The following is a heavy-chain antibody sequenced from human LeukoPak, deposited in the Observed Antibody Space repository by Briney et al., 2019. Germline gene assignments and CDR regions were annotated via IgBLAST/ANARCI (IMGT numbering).Heavy chain of an antibody. CDR3: ASYSYYYDSSGYFDY. Sequence: PSETLSLTCTVSGGSISSYYWSWIRQPPGKGLEWIGYIYYSGSTNYNPSLKSRVTISVDTSKNQFSLKLSSMTAADTAVYYCASYSYYYDSSGYFDYWGQGTLVTVSS. CDR2: IYYSGST. J-gene: IGHJ4*02. D-gene: IGHD3-22*01. CDR1: GGSISSYY. V-gene: IGHV4-59*01.